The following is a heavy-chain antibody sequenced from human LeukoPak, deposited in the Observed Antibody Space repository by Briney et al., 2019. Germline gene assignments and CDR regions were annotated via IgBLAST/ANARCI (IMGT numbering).Heavy chain of an antibody. Sequence: SETLSLTCTVSGGSISSYYWSWIRQPPGKGLEWIGYIYYSGSTNYNPSLKSRVTISVDTSKNQFSLKLSSVNAADTAVYYCARVPRDGYNQLDYWGQGTLVTVSS. D-gene: IGHD5-24*01. J-gene: IGHJ4*02. CDR1: GGSISSYY. V-gene: IGHV4-59*01. CDR3: ARVPRDGYNQLDY. CDR2: IYYSGST.